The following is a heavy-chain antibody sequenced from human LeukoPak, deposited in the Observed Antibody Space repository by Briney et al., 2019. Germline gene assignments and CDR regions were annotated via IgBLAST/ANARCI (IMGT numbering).Heavy chain of an antibody. CDR3: ARDLRVRGYSGYDSPFGMDV. CDR1: GGSISSYY. Sequence: SETLSLTCTVSGGSISSYYWSWIRRPAGKGLEWIGRIYTSGSTNYNPSLKSRVTMSVDTSKNQFSLKLSSVTAADTAVYYCARDLRVRGYSGYDSPFGMDVWGQGTTVTASS. J-gene: IGHJ6*02. D-gene: IGHD5-12*01. CDR2: IYTSGST. V-gene: IGHV4-4*07.